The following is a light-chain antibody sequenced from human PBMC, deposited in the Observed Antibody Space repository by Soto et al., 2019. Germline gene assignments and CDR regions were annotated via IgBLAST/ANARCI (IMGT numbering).Light chain of an antibody. Sequence: QSALTQPPSASGSPGQSVTISCTGTSSDIGGYNYVSWYQQYPGKAPKLMIYEVSKRPSGVPDRLSGSKSGNTASPTVSGFQAEDEADYYCSSYAGSNNPYVFGTGTKVTVL. CDR2: EVS. J-gene: IGLJ1*01. V-gene: IGLV2-8*01. CDR3: SSYAGSNNPYV. CDR1: SSDIGGYNY.